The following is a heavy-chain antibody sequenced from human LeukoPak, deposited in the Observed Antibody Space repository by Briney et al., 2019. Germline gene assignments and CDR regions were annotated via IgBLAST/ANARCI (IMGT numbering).Heavy chain of an antibody. CDR3: ARLGARGTGHFES. CDR1: GGSIISDAYY. D-gene: IGHD1-1*01. J-gene: IGHJ4*02. V-gene: IGHV4-39*01. Sequence: SETLSLTCTVSGGSIISDAYYWVWIRQPPGKGLEWIATIYYNGDSYYSPSLRSRVSISVDTSKDQFSLKLTSVTAADTAVFYCARLGARGTGHFESCGEGTLVTVSS. CDR2: IYYNGDS.